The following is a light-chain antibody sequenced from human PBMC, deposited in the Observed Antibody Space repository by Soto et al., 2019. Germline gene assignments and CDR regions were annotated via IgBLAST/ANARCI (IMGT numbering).Light chain of an antibody. CDR3: SSYAGSNNWV. V-gene: IGLV2-8*01. CDR1: STDVGNYNY. J-gene: IGLJ3*02. Sequence: QSVLTQPPSASGSPGQSLTISCTGTSTDVGNYNYVSWYQQHPGKAPKLMISDVSRRPSGVPDRFSGSKSGNTASLTVSGLQAEDEADYYCSSYAGSNNWVFGGGTKVTVL. CDR2: DVS.